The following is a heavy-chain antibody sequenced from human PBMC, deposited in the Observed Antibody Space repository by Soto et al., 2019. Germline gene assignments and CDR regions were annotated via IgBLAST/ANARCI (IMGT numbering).Heavy chain of an antibody. CDR1: GYTFTSYY. V-gene: IGHV1-46*01. CDR2: INPSGGST. CDR3: ARDIMPYQYYDILTGYYNFDY. J-gene: IGHJ4*02. Sequence: GASVKVSCKASGYTFTSYYMHWARQAPGQGLEWMGIINPSGGSTSYAQKFQGRVTMTRDTSTSTVYMELSSLRSEDTAVYYCARDIMPYQYYDILTGYYNFDYWGQGTLVTVSS. D-gene: IGHD3-9*01.